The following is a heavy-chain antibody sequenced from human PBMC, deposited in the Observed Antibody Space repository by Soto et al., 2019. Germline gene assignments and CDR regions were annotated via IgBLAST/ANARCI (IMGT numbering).Heavy chain of an antibody. CDR3: AKVPMTAIVGASRKDWYFEL. CDR2: ISGGGGST. Sequence: EVQLLESGGGVAQPGGSLRLSCAASGFTFTSYAMSWARQPQGQGLEWVPAISGGGGSTYYPDSGKGRFTISRDNSKNTLYPQMTSLRAEDTALYYCAKVPMTAIVGASRKDWYFELWGRGTLVTVSS. J-gene: IGHJ2*01. D-gene: IGHD1-26*01. V-gene: IGHV3-23*01. CDR1: GFTFTSYA.